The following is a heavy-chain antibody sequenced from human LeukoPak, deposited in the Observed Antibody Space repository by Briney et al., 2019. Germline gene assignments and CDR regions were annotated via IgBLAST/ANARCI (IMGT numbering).Heavy chain of an antibody. Sequence: SETLSLTCTVSGGSISSSSYYWGWIRQPPGKGLEWIGSIYYSGSTYYNPSLKSRVTISVDTSKNQFSLKLSSVTAADTAVYYYARRSTAPIAGTGVNWFDPWGQGTLVTVSS. CDR2: IYYSGST. D-gene: IGHD6-13*01. J-gene: IGHJ5*02. CDR1: GGSISSSSYY. CDR3: ARRSTAPIAGTGVNWFDP. V-gene: IGHV4-39*01.